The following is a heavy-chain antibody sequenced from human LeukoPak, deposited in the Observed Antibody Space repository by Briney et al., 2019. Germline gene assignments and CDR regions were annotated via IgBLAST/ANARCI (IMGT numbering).Heavy chain of an antibody. CDR3: ARLSTWRVGATLS. Sequence: SQALSLTCTVSGGSISSSSYYWGWIRQPPGKGLEWIGSIYYSGSTYYNPSLKSRVTISVDTSKNQFSLKRSSVTAADTAVYYCARLSTWRVGATLSWGQGTLVTVSS. J-gene: IGHJ4*02. D-gene: IGHD1-26*01. V-gene: IGHV4-39*01. CDR1: GGSISSSSYY. CDR2: IYYSGST.